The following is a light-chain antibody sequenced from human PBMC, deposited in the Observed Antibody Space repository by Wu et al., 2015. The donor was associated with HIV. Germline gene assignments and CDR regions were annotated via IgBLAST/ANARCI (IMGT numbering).Light chain of an antibody. J-gene: IGKJ1*01. CDR1: QSVGSN. CDR3: QQYSNWPKT. CDR2: GAV. Sequence: DIVMTQSPGTLSVSTGERATLSCRTSQSVGSNLAWYQQKPGQAPRLLIYGAVTRATSIPARFSGSGSGAEFTLTIGSLQSEDFAVYYCQQYSNWPKTFGQGTKVEI. V-gene: IGKV3-15*01.